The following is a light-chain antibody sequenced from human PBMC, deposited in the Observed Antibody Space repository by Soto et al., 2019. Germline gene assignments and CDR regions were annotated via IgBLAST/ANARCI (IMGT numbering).Light chain of an antibody. Sequence: DIVMTQSPDSLAVSLGERATINCQSSQSVLYSSNFKSYLAWYQQKPGQPPKLLISWASTRESGVPDRFSGSGSGTGFTLTINSLQAEDVAVYYCQQSYSTPLTFGQGTKVEIK. CDR3: QQSYSTPLT. CDR2: WAS. J-gene: IGKJ1*01. V-gene: IGKV4-1*01. CDR1: QSVLYSSNFKSY.